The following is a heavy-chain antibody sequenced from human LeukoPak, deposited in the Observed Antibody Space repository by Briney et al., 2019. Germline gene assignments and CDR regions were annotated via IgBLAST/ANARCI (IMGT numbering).Heavy chain of an antibody. CDR2: IKQDGSGK. V-gene: IGHV3-7*01. Sequence: SGGSLRLSCAASGFTFSSYWMSWVRQAPGKGLEWVANIKQDGSGKYYVDSVKGRFTISRDNAKNSLYLQMNSLRAEDTAVYYCARRGYYYDSSGYYGPPLMDVWGQGTTVTVSS. CDR3: ARRGYYYDSSGYYGPPLMDV. J-gene: IGHJ6*02. D-gene: IGHD3-22*01. CDR1: GFTFSSYW.